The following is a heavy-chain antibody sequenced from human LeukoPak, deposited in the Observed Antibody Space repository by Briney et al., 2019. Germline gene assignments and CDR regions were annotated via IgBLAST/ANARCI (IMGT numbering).Heavy chain of an antibody. CDR3: ARTSIAAARPIGSDFDY. D-gene: IGHD6-13*01. V-gene: IGHV7-4-1*02. Sequence: PLASVKVSCKASGGTFSSYAISWVRQAPGQGLEWMGWINTNTGNPTYAQGFTGRFVFSLDTSVSTAYLQISSLKAEDTAVYYCARTSIAAARPIGSDFDYWGQGTLVTVSS. CDR2: INTNTGNP. J-gene: IGHJ4*02. CDR1: GGTFSSYA.